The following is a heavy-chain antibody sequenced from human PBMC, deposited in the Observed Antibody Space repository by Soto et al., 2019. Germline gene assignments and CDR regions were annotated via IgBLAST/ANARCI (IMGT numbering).Heavy chain of an antibody. D-gene: IGHD3-10*01. V-gene: IGHV3-72*01. CDR3: TRDRWDYYGSGLDY. CDR1: GFTFSDHY. CDR2: SRNKANSFTT. Sequence: GGSLRLSCAVSGFTFSDHYMDWVRQAPGKGLEWVGRSRNKANSFTTEYATSVKGRFTISRHDSENSLYLQMNSLKTEDTAVYYCTRDRWDYYGSGLDYWGQGTLVTVSS. J-gene: IGHJ4*02.